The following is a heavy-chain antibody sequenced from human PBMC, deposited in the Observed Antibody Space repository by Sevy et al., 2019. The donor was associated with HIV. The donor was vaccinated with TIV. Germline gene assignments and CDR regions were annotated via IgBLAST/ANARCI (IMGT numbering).Heavy chain of an antibody. CDR1: GFTFSNAW. J-gene: IGHJ4*02. CDR2: IKSKTDGGTT. CDR3: TAIVVVPAEL. V-gene: IGHV3-15*01. D-gene: IGHD2-2*01. Sequence: GGSLRLSCVASGFTFSNAWMSWVRQAPGKGLEWVGRIKSKTDGGTTDYAAPVKGRLTISRDDSKNTLYLQMNSLKIEDTAVYYCTAIVVVPAELWGQGTLVTVSS.